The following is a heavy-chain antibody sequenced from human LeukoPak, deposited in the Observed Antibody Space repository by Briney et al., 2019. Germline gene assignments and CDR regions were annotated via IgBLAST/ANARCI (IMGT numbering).Heavy chain of an antibody. CDR2: IIPILGIA. CDR3: ARDPQRGSGGYYDNWFDP. V-gene: IGHV1-69*04. D-gene: IGHD3-10*01. CDR1: GGTFSSYA. Sequence: GASVKVSCKASGGTFSSYAISWVRQAPGQGLEWMGRIIPILGIANYAQKFQGRVTITADKSTSTAYMELSSLRSEDTAVYYCARDPQRGSGGYYDNWFDPWGQGTLVTVSS. J-gene: IGHJ5*02.